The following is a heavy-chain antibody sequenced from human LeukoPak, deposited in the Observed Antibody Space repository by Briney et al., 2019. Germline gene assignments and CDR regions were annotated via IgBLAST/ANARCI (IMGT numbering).Heavy chain of an antibody. CDR2: IYYSGST. J-gene: IGHJ5*02. CDR3: ARDRVATTAAAGKRGWFDP. CDR1: GVSISSHY. V-gene: IGHV4-59*11. D-gene: IGHD6-13*01. Sequence: PETLSLTATVSGVSISSHYWSWIRQPPGKGLKGIGNIYYSGSTNYNPSLKSRVTISVDTSKNQFSLKLSSVTAADPAVYYCARDRVATTAAAGKRGWFDPWGQGTLVTVSS.